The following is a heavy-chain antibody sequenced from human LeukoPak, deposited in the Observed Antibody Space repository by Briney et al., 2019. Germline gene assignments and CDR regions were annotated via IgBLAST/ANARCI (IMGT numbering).Heavy chain of an antibody. CDR3: ARGLHYFDSWDY. CDR1: GYTFTSYY. CDR2: INPIGGST. V-gene: IGHV1-46*01. J-gene: IGHJ4*02. D-gene: IGHD3-9*01. Sequence: ASVKVSCKASGYTFTSYYLQWVRQAPGQGLEWVGVINPIGGSTSSAQKFQGRVTMSRDTSTSTVYMELSSLRSEDTAVYYCARGLHYFDSWDYWGQGTLVTVSS.